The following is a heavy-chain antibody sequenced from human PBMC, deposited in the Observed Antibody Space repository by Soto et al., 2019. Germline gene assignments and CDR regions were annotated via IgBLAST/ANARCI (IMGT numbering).Heavy chain of an antibody. D-gene: IGHD3-22*01. CDR3: ARHGMGYYDSSGYYYSPYYFDY. CDR1: GGSISSSSYY. V-gene: IGHV4-39*01. Sequence: QLQLQESGPGLVKPSETLSLTCTVSGGSISSSSYYWGWIRQPPGKGLEWIGSIYYSGSTYYNPSLKSRVTISVDTSKNQFSLKLSSVTAADTAVYYCARHGMGYYDSSGYYYSPYYFDYWGQGTLVTVSS. J-gene: IGHJ4*02. CDR2: IYYSGST.